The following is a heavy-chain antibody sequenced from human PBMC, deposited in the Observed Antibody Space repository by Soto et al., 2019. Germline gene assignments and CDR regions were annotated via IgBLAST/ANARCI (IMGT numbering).Heavy chain of an antibody. J-gene: IGHJ6*02. V-gene: IGHV3-30*18. Sequence: SLSLSCAASGCTFRGYGMHWVRQAPGRGLEWVALISYDGSIKYYADSVRGRFTISRDNSKNTLYLQMNSLRAEDTAVYYCANSEYSRYKNIDVWGQGTTVTVSS. CDR2: ISYDGSIK. CDR3: ANSEYSRYKNIDV. CDR1: GCTFRGYG. D-gene: IGHD5-18*01.